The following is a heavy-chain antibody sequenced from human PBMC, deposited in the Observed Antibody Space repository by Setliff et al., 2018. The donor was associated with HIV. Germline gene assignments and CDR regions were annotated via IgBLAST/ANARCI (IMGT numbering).Heavy chain of an antibody. CDR3: ARPDSRWYARGRDPLYGMDV. D-gene: IGHD6-13*01. CDR2: INAGNGNT. Sequence: GASVKVSCKASGYSFTSYTIHWVRQAPGQRLEWMGWINAGNGNTKYSQKFQGRVTITRDTFASTAYMELSSLRSEDTAVYYSARPDSRWYARGRDPLYGMDVWGQGTTVTVSS. CDR1: GYSFTSYT. J-gene: IGHJ6*02. V-gene: IGHV1-3*01.